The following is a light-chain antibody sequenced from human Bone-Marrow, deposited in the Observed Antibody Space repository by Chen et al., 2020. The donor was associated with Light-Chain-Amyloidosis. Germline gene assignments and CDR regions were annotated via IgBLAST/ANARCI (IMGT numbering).Light chain of an antibody. V-gene: IGKV2-28*01. CDR1: QILMQNNGYNF. CDR2: LAS. CDR3: MQTLQPLRT. J-gene: IGKJ2*01. Sequence: VMTQSPLSLAVTPGDSASISCTSNQILMQNNGYNFLDWYLQKPGQSPQLLIYLASDRASGVPDRFSGSGSGKDFTLKITSVEADDVGVYFCMQTLQPLRTFGQGTKLEI.